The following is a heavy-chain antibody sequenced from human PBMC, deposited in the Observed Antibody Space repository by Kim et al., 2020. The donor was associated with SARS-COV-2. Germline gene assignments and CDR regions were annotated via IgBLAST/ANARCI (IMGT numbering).Heavy chain of an antibody. CDR2: IRSKANSYAT. V-gene: IGHV3-73*01. D-gene: IGHD3-22*01. CDR3: TRHTPTYYYDSSGPLEYYYGMDV. CDR1: GFTFSGSA. Sequence: GGSLRLSCAASGFTFSGSAMHWVRQASGKGLEWVGRIRSKANSYATAYAASVKGRFTISRDDSKNTAYLQMNSLKTEDTAVYYCTRHTPTYYYDSSGPLEYYYGMDVWGQGTTVTVSS. J-gene: IGHJ6*02.